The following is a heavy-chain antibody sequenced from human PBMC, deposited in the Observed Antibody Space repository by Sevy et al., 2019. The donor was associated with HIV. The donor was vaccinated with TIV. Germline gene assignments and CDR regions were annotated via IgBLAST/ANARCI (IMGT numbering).Heavy chain of an antibody. V-gene: IGHV3-49*03. CDR2: IRSKPHGGTT. CDR3: TRAIDY. Sequence: GGSLRLSCTASGFTFADYAVSWFSQAPGKGLEWVGFIRSKPHGGTTEYAASVKGRFTISRDDSKSIAYLQMNSLKTEDTAMYYCTRAIDYWGQGALVTVSS. CDR1: GFTFADYA. J-gene: IGHJ4*02.